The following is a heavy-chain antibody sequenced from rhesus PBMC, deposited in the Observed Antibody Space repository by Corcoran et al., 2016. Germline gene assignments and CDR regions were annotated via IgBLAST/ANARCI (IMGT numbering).Heavy chain of an antibody. Sequence: VQLIQSGAELKKPGPSGTLTCKASGYTSIKHDIHGGRQGPGQGVEWMGRINPNTGGTDYAQKFQGRVTVTRDTSTSTAYMELSSLRSEDTAMYYCAILGTGNGLDSWGQGVVVTVSS. D-gene: IGHD2-33*01. CDR2: INPNTGGT. CDR3: AILGTGNGLDS. CDR1: GYTSIKHD. J-gene: IGHJ6*01. V-gene: IGHV1-138*01.